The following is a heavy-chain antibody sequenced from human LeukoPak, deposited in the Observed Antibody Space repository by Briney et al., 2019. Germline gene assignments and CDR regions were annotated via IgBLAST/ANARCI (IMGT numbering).Heavy chain of an antibody. J-gene: IGHJ5*02. V-gene: IGHV1-18*01. CDR1: GYTFTSYG. D-gene: IGHD5-18*01. CDR3: AREGPTIQLWYSWFDP. Sequence: ASVKVSCKASGYTFTSYGISWVRQAPGQGLEWMGWISAYNGNTNYAQKLQGRVTMTTDTSTSTAYMELRSLRSDDTAVYYCAREGPTIQLWYSWFDPWGQGTQVTVSS. CDR2: ISAYNGNT.